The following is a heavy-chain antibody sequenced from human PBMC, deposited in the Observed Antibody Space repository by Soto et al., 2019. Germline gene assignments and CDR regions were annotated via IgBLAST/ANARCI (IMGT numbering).Heavy chain of an antibody. D-gene: IGHD2-2*01. V-gene: IGHV3-23*01. CDR2: ISGSGGST. CDR3: ANVPIVVVPAASMDV. Sequence: PGGSLRLSCAASGFTFSSYAMSWVRQAPGKGLEWVSAISGSGGSTYYADSVKGRFTISRDNSKNTLYLQMNSLRAEDTAVYYCANVPIVVVPAASMDVWGQGTTVTVSS. J-gene: IGHJ6*02. CDR1: GFTFSSYA.